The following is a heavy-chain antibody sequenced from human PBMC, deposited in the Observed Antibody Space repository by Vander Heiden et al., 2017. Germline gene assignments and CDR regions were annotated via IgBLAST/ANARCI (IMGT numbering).Heavy chain of an antibody. CDR3: AKDPRRVRIAVAGLFDY. CDR2: ISYDGSNK. D-gene: IGHD6-19*01. J-gene: IGHJ4*02. CDR1: GFPFGSYG. Sequence: QVQLVESGGGVVQPGRSLRLSCAASGFPFGSYGMHWVRQAPGKGLEWVAVISYDGSNKYYADSVKGRFTISRDNSKNTLYLQMNSLRAEDTAVYYCAKDPRRVRIAVAGLFDYWGQGTLVTVSS. V-gene: IGHV3-30*18.